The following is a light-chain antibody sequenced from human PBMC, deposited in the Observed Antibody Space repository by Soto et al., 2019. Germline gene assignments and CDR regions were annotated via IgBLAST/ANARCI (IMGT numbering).Light chain of an antibody. CDR2: GAS. J-gene: IGKJ1*01. CDR1: QSVSSY. V-gene: IGKV3-11*01. Sequence: EIVLTQSPATLSLSPGERATLSCRASQSVSSYLAWYQQKPGQAPRLLIYGASSRATGIPARFSGSGSGTDFTLTISSLGPEDFAVYYCQQRSNWSFGQGTKVDIK. CDR3: QQRSNWS.